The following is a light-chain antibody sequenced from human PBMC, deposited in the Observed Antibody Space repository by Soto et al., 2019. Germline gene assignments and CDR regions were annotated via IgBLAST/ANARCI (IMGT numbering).Light chain of an antibody. Sequence: EIVLTQSPGTLSLSPGERATLSCRASQSLSNNYLAWYQQKPGQAPRLLIYDASRRATGIPDRFSGSGSGTDFTLSMSRLEPEDYAVYYCQQYGSSPLTFGGGTKVEIK. CDR1: QSLSNNY. V-gene: IGKV3-20*01. J-gene: IGKJ4*01. CDR3: QQYGSSPLT. CDR2: DAS.